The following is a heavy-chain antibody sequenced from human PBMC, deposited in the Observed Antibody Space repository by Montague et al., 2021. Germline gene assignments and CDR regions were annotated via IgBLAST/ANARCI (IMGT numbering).Heavy chain of an antibody. CDR3: APRGIGTLAQ. CDR1: GFTVSRID. Sequence: SLRLSCAASGFTVSRIDVGWFRQAPGKGLEWVSLIYSSGSRVYAYSVRDRFTISRDDSKNTVNLQMNSLRAEDTAIFYCAPRGIGTLAQWGRGTQVTVSS. J-gene: IGHJ4*02. D-gene: IGHD1-26*01. CDR2: IYSSGSR. V-gene: IGHV3-66*01.